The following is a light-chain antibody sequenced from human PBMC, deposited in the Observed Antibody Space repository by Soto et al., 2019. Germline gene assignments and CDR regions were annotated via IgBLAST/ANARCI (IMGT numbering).Light chain of an antibody. J-gene: IGKJ4*01. CDR3: QQYGSSPLT. CDR2: GAS. Sequence: EIVLTQSPGTLSLSPGERATLSCRASQSVSSSYLAWYQQKPGQAPRLLIYGASSRATGIPDRFSGSGSGYDFTLTISRLEPEDFAVYYCQQYGSSPLTFGGGNKVAIK. CDR1: QSVSSSY. V-gene: IGKV3-20*01.